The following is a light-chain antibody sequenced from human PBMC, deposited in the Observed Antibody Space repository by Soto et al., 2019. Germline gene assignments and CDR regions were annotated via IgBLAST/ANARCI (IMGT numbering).Light chain of an antibody. CDR1: QSVSSSY. V-gene: IGKV3-20*01. CDR3: QQYASSSYP. J-gene: IGKJ2*01. CDR2: GAS. Sequence: EIVLTQSPGTLSLSPGDGAALSCSTSQSVSSSYLAWYQQKPGQAPRLLIYGASRRATGIPDRFSGSGSGTDFTLTISRLEPEDFAVYFCQQYASSSYPFGQGTKLAIK.